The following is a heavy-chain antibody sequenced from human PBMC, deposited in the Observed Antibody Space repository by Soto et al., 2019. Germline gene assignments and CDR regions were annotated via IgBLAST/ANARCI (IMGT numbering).Heavy chain of an antibody. V-gene: IGHV3-30-3*01. CDR3: ARDSRSNNYYYYYGMDV. CDR2: ISYDGSNK. D-gene: IGHD4-17*01. CDR1: GFTFSSYA. J-gene: IGHJ6*02. Sequence: GGSLRLSCAASGFTFSSYAMHWVRQAPGKGLEWVAVISYDGSNKYYADSVKGRFTISRDNSKNTLYLQMNSLRAEDTAVYYCARDSRSNNYYYYYGMDVWGQGTTVTVSS.